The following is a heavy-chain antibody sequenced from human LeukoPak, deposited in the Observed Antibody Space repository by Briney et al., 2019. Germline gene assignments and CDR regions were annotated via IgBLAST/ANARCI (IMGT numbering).Heavy chain of an antibody. CDR2: INSDGSST. Sequence: GGSLRLSCAASGFTLSSYWMHWVRQAPGKGLVWVSRINSDGSSTNYADSVKGRFTISRDNAKNSLYLQMNSLRAEDTAVYYCARAPHYSNYGPYYYGMDVWGQGTTVTVSS. CDR3: ARAPHYSNYGPYYYGMDV. J-gene: IGHJ6*02. V-gene: IGHV3-74*01. D-gene: IGHD4-11*01. CDR1: GFTLSSYW.